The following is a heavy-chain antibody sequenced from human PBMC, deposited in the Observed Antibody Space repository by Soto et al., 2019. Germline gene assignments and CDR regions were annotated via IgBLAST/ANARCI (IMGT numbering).Heavy chain of an antibody. J-gene: IGHJ4*02. CDR3: ARRGGVVGATPFDY. CDR2: ISVHNDNT. V-gene: IGHV1-18*01. D-gene: IGHD1-26*01. CDR1: GYAFITYD. Sequence: QVQLVQSGAEVKKPGASVKVSCKASGYAFITYDIGWVRQAPGQGLEWMGWISVHNDNTKYAQKLQGRVTMTADTSTSTAYMELRSLRSDDTAVYYCARRGGVVGATPFDYWGQRTLVIVSS.